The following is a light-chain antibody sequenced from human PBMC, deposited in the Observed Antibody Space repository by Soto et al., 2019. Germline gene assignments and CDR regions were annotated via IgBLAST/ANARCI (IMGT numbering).Light chain of an antibody. CDR2: DAS. V-gene: IGKV3-11*01. J-gene: IGKJ2*01. CDR3: QQYNSLYT. CDR1: QSVSSY. Sequence: EIVLTQSPATLSLSPGERATLSCRASQSVSSYLAWSQQKPGQAPRLLIYDASNRATGVPARFSGSGSGTDFTLTISSLEPDDFSTYYCQQYNSLYTFGQGTKLEIK.